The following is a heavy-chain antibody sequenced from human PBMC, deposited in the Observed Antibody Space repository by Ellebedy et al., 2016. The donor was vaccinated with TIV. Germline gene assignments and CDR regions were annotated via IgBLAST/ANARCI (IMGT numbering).Heavy chain of an antibody. CDR2: IYYSGST. D-gene: IGHD2-15*01. V-gene: IGHV4-59*01. J-gene: IGHJ6*02. CDR1: GGSFSGYY. CDR3: ARDCSGGSCYYYYGMDV. Sequence: GSLRLSCTVYGGSFSGYYWSWIRQPPGKGLEWIGYIYYSGSTNYNPSLKSRVTISVDTSKNQFSLKLSSVTAADTAVYYCARDCSGGSCYYYYGMDVWGQGTTVTVSS.